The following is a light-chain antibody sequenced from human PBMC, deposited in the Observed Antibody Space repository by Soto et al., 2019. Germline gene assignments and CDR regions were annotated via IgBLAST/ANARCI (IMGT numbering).Light chain of an antibody. V-gene: IGKV1-9*01. CDR2: AAS. CDR1: QGISGN. CDR3: LQLNDYPLT. Sequence: DIQLTQSPSFLSASVGDRITITCRASQGISGNLAWYQQKPGKAPKVLISAASSLQGGVPSRFSVSGSGTEFALTISCLQPEDFATYYCLQLNDYPLTFGGGTKVEN. J-gene: IGKJ4*01.